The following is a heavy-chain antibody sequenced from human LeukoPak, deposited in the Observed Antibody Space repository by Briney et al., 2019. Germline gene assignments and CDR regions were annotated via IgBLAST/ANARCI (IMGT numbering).Heavy chain of an antibody. V-gene: IGHV3-7*01. J-gene: IGHJ6*02. CDR2: IKQDGSEK. D-gene: IGHD3-10*01. CDR3: ARVASYASGSYYNGMDV. CDR1: GFTFTSYW. Sequence: GGPLRLFCVASGFTFTSYWMRWVPQAPGKGLEGVANIKQDGSEKYYVDSVKGRFTVSRDNAKNSLYLQMNSLRAEDTAVYYCARVASYASGSYYNGMDVWGQGTTVTVSS.